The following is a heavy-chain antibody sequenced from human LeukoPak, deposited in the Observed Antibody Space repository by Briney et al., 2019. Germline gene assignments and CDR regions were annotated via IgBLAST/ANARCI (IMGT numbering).Heavy chain of an antibody. CDR1: GGSISSGGYS. D-gene: IGHD6-13*01. V-gene: IGHV4-30-2*01. CDR2: IYHSGST. Sequence: TLSLTCAVSGGSISSGGYSWSWIRQPPGKGLEWIGYIYHSGSTYYNPSLKSRVTISVDRSKNQFSLKLSSVTAADTAVYYCARDAATGYFDYWGQGTLVTVSS. J-gene: IGHJ4*02. CDR3: ARDAATGYFDY.